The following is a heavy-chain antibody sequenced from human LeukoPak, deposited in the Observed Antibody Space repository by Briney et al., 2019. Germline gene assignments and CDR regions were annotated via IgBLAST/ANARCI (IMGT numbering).Heavy chain of an antibody. D-gene: IGHD3-10*01. Sequence: SVKVSCKASGGTFSSYAISWVRQAPGQGLEWMGGIIPISGTANYAQKFQGRVTITADKSTSTAYMELSSLRSEDTAVYYCAGWFVTVVRGVIKDWFDPWGQGTLVTVSS. CDR2: IIPISGTA. J-gene: IGHJ5*02. V-gene: IGHV1-69*06. CDR1: GGTFSSYA. CDR3: AGWFVTVVRGVIKDWFDP.